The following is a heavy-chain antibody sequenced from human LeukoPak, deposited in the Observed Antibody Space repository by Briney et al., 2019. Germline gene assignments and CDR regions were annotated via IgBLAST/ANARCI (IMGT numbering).Heavy chain of an antibody. J-gene: IGHJ4*02. Sequence: ASVKVSCKASGYTFTSYGISWVRQAPGQGLEWMGWISAYNGNTNYAQKLQGRVTMTTDTSTSTAYMELGSLRSDDTAVYYCARTLYYYDSSGYYDYWGQGTLVTVSS. CDR3: ARTLYYYDSSGYYDY. V-gene: IGHV1-18*01. CDR1: GYTFTSYG. D-gene: IGHD3-22*01. CDR2: ISAYNGNT.